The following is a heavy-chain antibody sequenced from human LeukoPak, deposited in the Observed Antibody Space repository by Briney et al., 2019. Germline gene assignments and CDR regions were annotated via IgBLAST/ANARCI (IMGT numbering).Heavy chain of an antibody. Sequence: GGSLRLSCAASGFTFSSYSMNWVRQAPGKGLEWVSYIGSSGSTIYYADSVKGRFTISRDNAKNSLYLQMSSLRAEDTAIYYCARGVFGVIALFDYSGQGTLATVSS. CDR3: ARGVFGVIALFDY. V-gene: IGHV3-48*01. D-gene: IGHD3-3*01. CDR1: GFTFSSYS. J-gene: IGHJ4*02. CDR2: IGSSGSTI.